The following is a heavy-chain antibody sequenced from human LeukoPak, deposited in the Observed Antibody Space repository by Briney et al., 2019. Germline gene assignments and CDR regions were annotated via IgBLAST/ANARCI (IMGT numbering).Heavy chain of an antibody. J-gene: IGHJ4*02. CDR3: ARLSSVTYCSGGSCSRGGYDY. V-gene: IGHV4-39*01. CDR1: GGSITSSPYY. Sequence: SETLSLTCTVSGGSITSSPYYWGWIRQAPGKALEWLANIYYSGTTAYNPSLKSRVTISVDTPKNQFSLELTSVTAADTAVYYCARLSSVTYCSGGSCSRGGYDYWGQGTLVTVSS. CDR2: IYYSGTT. D-gene: IGHD2-15*01.